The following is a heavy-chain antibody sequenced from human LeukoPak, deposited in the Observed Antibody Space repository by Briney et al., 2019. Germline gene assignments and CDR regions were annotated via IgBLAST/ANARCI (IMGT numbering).Heavy chain of an antibody. V-gene: IGHV4-61*01. CDR1: GYSISSGYY. D-gene: IGHD3-22*01. Sequence: SETLSLACTVSGYSISSGYYWSWIRQPPGKGLEWIGYIYYSGSTNYYPSLKSRVTISVDTSKNQFSLKLSSVTAADTAVYYCARVRYYDSSGYQPFDYWGQGTLVTVSS. J-gene: IGHJ4*02. CDR2: IYYSGST. CDR3: ARVRYYDSSGYQPFDY.